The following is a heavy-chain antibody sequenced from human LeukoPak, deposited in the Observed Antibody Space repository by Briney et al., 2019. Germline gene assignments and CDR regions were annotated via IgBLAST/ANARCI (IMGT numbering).Heavy chain of an antibody. CDR2: VRYDGNNK. J-gene: IGHJ5*02. Sequence: GGSLRLSCAASRITFSTYGMHWVRQAPGTGLEWVAFVRYDGNNKYYADSVKGRFAISRDNSKNTLYLQMNSLRAEDTAIYYCARDAWFDPWGQGTVVTVSS. V-gene: IGHV3-30*02. CDR1: RITFSTYG. CDR3: ARDAWFDP.